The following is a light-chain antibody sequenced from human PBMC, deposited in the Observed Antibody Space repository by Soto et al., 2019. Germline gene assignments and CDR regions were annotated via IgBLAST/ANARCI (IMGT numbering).Light chain of an antibody. CDR1: QSVSSY. CDR2: DAS. Sequence: EIVLTQSPATLSLSPGERATLSCRASQSVSSYLAWYQQKPGQAPRLLIYDASNRATGIPARFSGGGSGTDFTLTISSLEPEDFAVYYCQQRSGWPLITFGQGTRLEIK. V-gene: IGKV3-11*01. J-gene: IGKJ5*01. CDR3: QQRSGWPLIT.